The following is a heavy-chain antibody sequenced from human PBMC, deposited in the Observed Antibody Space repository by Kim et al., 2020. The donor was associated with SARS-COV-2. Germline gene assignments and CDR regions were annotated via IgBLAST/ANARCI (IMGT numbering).Heavy chain of an antibody. CDR2: IDPSDSST. D-gene: IGHD3-22*01. CDR1: GYSFTSYW. V-gene: IGHV5-10-1*01. Sequence: GESLKISCKGSGYSFTSYWISWVRQMPGKGLEWMGRIDPSDSSTNYSPSFQGHVTISADKSISTAYLQWSSLKASDTAMYYCARLGYDSSGYYPKYNWFDPWSQGTLVTVSS. J-gene: IGHJ5*02. CDR3: ARLGYDSSGYYPKYNWFDP.